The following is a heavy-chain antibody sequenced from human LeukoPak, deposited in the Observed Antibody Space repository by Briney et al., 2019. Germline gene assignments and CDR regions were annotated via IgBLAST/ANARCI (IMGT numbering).Heavy chain of an antibody. CDR2: ISYDGSNK. D-gene: IGHD1-14*01. J-gene: IGHJ3*02. CDR1: GFTFSSYA. Sequence: PGGSLRLSCAASGFTFSSYAMHWVRQAPGKGLEWVAVISYDGSNKYYADSVKGRFTISRDNSKNTLYLQMNSLRAEDTAVYYCAREGTFLDAFDIWGQGTMVTVSS. CDR3: AREGTFLDAFDI. V-gene: IGHV3-30-3*01.